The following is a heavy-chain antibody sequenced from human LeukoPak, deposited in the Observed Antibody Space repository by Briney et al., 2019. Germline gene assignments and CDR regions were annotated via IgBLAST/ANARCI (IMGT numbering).Heavy chain of an antibody. V-gene: IGHV3-64*01. CDR2: ISSNGGST. CDR3: ARAYRGPLDY. D-gene: IGHD1-14*01. J-gene: IGHJ4*02. Sequence: PGGSLRLSCAASGFTFSSYAMHWVRQAPGKGLEYVSAISSNGGSTYYANSVKGRFTIFRDNSKNTLYLQMGSLRAEDMAVYYCARAYRGPLDYWGQGTLVTVSS. CDR1: GFTFSSYA.